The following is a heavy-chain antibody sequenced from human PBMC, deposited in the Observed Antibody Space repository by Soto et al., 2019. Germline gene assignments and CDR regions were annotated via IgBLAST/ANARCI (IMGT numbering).Heavy chain of an antibody. CDR1: GGSFSGYY. CDR3: ARAIAVAGKGGYYFDY. J-gene: IGHJ4*02. D-gene: IGHD6-19*01. CDR2: INHSGST. V-gene: IGHV4-34*01. Sequence: PSETLSLTCAVYGGSFSGYYWSWIRQPPGKGLEWIGEINHSGSTNYNPSLKSRVTISVDTSKNQFSLKLSSVAAADTAVYYCARAIAVAGKGGYYFDYWGQGTLVTVSS.